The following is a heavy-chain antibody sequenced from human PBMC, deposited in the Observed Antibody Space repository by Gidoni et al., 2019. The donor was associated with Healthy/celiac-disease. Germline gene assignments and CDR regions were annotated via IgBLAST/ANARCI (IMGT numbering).Heavy chain of an antibody. CDR1: GFSLSNARMG. Sequence: QVTLKESGPVLVKPTETLTLTCTVSGFSLSNARMGVSWIRQPPGKALEWLAHIFSNDEKSYSTSLKSRLTISKDTSKSQVVLTMTNMDPVDTATYYCARIGEGDYGDYVGGYYGMDVWGQGTTVTVSS. CDR2: IFSNDEK. CDR3: ARIGEGDYGDYVGGYYGMDV. J-gene: IGHJ6*02. D-gene: IGHD4-17*01. V-gene: IGHV2-26*01.